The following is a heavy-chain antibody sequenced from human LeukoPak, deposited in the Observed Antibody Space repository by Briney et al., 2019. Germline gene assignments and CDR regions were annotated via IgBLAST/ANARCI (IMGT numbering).Heavy chain of an antibody. J-gene: IGHJ4*02. CDR1: GFTFSSYV. CDR2: VSYDGNNK. D-gene: IGHD5-18*01. V-gene: IGHV3-30-3*01. Sequence: GGSLRLSCAASGFTFSSYVIHWVRQAPGKGLEWVAVVSYDGNNKYYADSVKGRFTISRDNSKNTLYLQMNSLRAEDTAVYYCARAPAMVTHYFDYWGQGTLVTVSS. CDR3: ARAPAMVTHYFDY.